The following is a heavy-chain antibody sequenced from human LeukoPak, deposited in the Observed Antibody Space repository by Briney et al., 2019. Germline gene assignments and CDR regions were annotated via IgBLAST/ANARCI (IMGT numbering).Heavy chain of an antibody. V-gene: IGHV3-74*03. Sequence: GGSLRLSCAASGFTFSSAWMHWVRQAPGTGLVWVSRITDDATTTYADAVRGRFTISRDNAKNILYLQMNSLRAEDTAVYYCVRDRVGPDYWGQGTLVTASS. D-gene: IGHD1-26*01. CDR2: ITDDATT. CDR3: VRDRVGPDY. J-gene: IGHJ4*02. CDR1: GFTFSSAW.